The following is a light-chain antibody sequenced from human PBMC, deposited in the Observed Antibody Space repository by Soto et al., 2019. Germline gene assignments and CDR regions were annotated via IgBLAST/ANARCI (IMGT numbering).Light chain of an antibody. J-gene: IGLJ3*02. CDR3: CSHAGASSWG. CDR2: DVT. CDR1: SGDVGAYDR. V-gene: IGLV2-11*01. Sequence: QSALTQPRSVSGSPGQSVTISCTGTSGDVGAYDRVSWYQHHPTKAPKLIIYDVTNRPSGVPYRFSGSKSGSTASLTLSGLQAEDEADYYCCSHAGASSWGLGGGTKLTVL.